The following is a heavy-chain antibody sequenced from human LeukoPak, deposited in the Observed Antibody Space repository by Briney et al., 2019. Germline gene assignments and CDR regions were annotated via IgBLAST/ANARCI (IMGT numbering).Heavy chain of an antibody. CDR1: GFTFSSYE. Sequence: PGGSLRLSCAASGFTFSSYEMNWVRQAPGKGLEWVSYISSSGSTIYYADSVKGRFTISGDNAKNSLYLQMNSPRAEDTAVYYCARDMGVAGYYYYYGMDVWGQGTTVTVSS. J-gene: IGHJ6*02. D-gene: IGHD6-19*01. V-gene: IGHV3-48*03. CDR3: ARDMGVAGYYYYYGMDV. CDR2: ISSSGSTI.